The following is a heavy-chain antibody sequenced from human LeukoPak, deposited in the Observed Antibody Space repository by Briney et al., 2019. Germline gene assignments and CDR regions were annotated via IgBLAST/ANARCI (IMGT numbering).Heavy chain of an antibody. CDR2: ISGSGGST. CDR1: GFTFSSYA. J-gene: IGHJ1*01. CDR3: AKDPLPGRSADYFQH. Sequence: PGGSLRLSCAASGFTFSSYAMSWVRQAPGKGLEWVSAISGSGGSTYYADSVKGRFTISRDNSKNTLYLQMNSLRAEDTAVYYCAKDPLPGRSADYFQHWGQGTLVNVSS. D-gene: IGHD2-15*01. V-gene: IGHV3-23*01.